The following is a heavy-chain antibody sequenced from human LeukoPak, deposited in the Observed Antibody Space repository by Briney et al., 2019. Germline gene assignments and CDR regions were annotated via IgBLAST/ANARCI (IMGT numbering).Heavy chain of an antibody. CDR2: ISSNGGST. Sequence: GGSLSLSCGASGFTFNCFAMQWVREAPGKALEDVSAISSNGGSTYYANSVKGRFTISRDNSKNTLYLQMGSLRAEDMPVYYCARGRRLDYYYYYYTDVWGKGTTVTASS. J-gene: IGHJ6*03. V-gene: IGHV3-64*01. CDR3: ARGRRLDYYYYYYTDV. CDR1: GFTFNCFA.